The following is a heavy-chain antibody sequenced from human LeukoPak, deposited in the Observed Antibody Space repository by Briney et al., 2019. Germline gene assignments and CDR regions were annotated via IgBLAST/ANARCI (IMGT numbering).Heavy chain of an antibody. CDR2: ISAYNGNT. CDR1: GYTFTSYD. D-gene: IGHD4/OR15-4a*01. CDR3: ARSARSNFDY. J-gene: IGHJ4*02. V-gene: IGHV1-18*01. Sequence: GASVKVSCKASGYTFTSYDINWVRQATGQGLEWMGWISAYNGNTNYAQKLQGRVTMTTDTSTSTAYMELRSLRSDDTAVYYCARSARSNFDYWGQGTLVTVSS.